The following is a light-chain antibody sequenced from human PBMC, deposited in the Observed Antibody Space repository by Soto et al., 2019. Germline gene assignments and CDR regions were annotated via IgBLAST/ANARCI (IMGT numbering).Light chain of an antibody. J-gene: IGLJ7*01. CDR2: LNSDGSH. CDR3: QTWGTGPAV. Sequence: QPVLTQSPSASASLGASAKLTCTLSSGHSSYAIAWHQQQPEKGPRYLMKLNSDGSHSKGDGIPDRFSGSSSGAERYLTISSIQSEDEADYYCQTWGTGPAVFGGGTQLTVL. CDR1: SGHSSYA. V-gene: IGLV4-69*01.